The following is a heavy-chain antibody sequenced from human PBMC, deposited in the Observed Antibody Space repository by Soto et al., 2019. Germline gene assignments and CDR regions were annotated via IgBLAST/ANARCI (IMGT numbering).Heavy chain of an antibody. V-gene: IGHV4-39*01. CDR3: ARRPKRSGYSGPDY. D-gene: IGHD5-12*01. CDR1: DSSITSASYF. CDR2: IYYSGST. J-gene: IGHJ4*02. Sequence: SETLSLTCTFSDSSITSASYFWDWIRQPPGKGLEWIGSIYYSGSTYTNPSLKSRVTISVDTSKNQFSLRLSSVTAADTAVYYCARRPKRSGYSGPDYWGQGTLVTVSS.